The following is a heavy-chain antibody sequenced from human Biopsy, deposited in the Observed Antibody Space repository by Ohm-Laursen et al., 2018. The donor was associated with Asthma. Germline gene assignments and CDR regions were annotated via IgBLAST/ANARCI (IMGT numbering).Heavy chain of an antibody. D-gene: IGHD4-17*01. V-gene: IGHV1-69*13. J-gene: IGHJ6*02. Sequence: SVKVSCKAHGDILSSFGIKWVRKAPGQGLEWMGGIIPVFGTSNYAQKFQGRVTFTADGSTSSAYMELSSLTSEDSAVYYCAGEVSTVDYGYYYFAMDVWGQGTTVTVSS. CDR3: AGEVSTVDYGYYYFAMDV. CDR2: IIPVFGTS. CDR1: GDILSSFG.